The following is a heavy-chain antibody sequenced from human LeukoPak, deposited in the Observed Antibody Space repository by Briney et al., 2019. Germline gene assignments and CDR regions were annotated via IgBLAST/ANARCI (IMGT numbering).Heavy chain of an antibody. J-gene: IGHJ4*02. CDR3: ARGGRDTAMVDY. CDR2: INPSSGGT. CDR1: GYTFTGYY. Sequence: ASVKVSCKASGYTFTGYYMHWVRQAPGQGLEWMGWINPSSGGTNYAQKFQGRVTMTRDTSISTAYMKLSRLRSDDTAVYYCARGGRDTAMVDYWGQGTLVTVSS. D-gene: IGHD5-18*01. V-gene: IGHV1-2*02.